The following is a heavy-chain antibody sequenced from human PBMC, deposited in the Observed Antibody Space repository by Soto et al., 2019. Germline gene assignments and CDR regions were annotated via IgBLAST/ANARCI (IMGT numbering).Heavy chain of an antibody. CDR3: ARDPSLISGADIGDFYY. J-gene: IGHJ4*02. Sequence: GGSLRLSCAASGFTVSSNYMSWVRQAPGKGLEWVSVIYSGGSTYYADSVKGRFTISRDNSKNTLYLQMNSLRAEDTAVYYCARDPSLISGADIGDFYYWGQRSQVTVSS. V-gene: IGHV3-66*01. CDR2: IYSGGST. D-gene: IGHD1-26*01. CDR1: GFTVSSNY.